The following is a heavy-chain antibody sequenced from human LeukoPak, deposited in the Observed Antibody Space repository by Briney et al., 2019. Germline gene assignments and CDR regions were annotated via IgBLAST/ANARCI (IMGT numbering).Heavy chain of an antibody. CDR1: GGSISSGSYY. Sequence: TLSLTCTVSGGSISSGSYYWSWIRQPAGKGLEWIGRIYTSGSTNYNPSLKSRVTISVDTSKNQFSLKLSSVTAADTAVYYCARCGGLGVYYYYMDVWGKGTTVTVSS. CDR3: ARCGGLGVYYYYMDV. J-gene: IGHJ6*03. D-gene: IGHD3-10*01. CDR2: IYTSGST. V-gene: IGHV4-61*02.